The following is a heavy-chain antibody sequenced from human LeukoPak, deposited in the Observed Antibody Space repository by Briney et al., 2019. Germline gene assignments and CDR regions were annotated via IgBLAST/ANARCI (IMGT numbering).Heavy chain of an antibody. V-gene: IGHV3-21*04. CDR1: GFTFSSYS. CDR2: ISSSSSYI. CDR3: AKDIGSGSYHTYYFDY. D-gene: IGHD3-10*01. Sequence: GGSLRLSCAASGFTFSSYSMNWVRQAPGKGLEWVSSISSSSSYIYYADSVKGRFTISRDNAKNSLSLQMNSLRVEDTALYYCAKDIGSGSYHTYYFDYWGQGTLVTVSS. J-gene: IGHJ4*02.